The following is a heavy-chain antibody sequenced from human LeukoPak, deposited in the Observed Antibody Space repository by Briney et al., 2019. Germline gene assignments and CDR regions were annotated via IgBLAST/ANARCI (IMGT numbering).Heavy chain of an antibody. CDR3: ARVGVWFGETDLDY. J-gene: IGHJ4*02. V-gene: IGHV3-21*01. D-gene: IGHD3-10*01. CDR2: ISSSSSYI. CDR1: GFTSSSYA. Sequence: GGSLRLSCATSGFTSSSYAMSWVRQAPGKGLEWVSSISSSSSYIYYADSVKGRFTISRDNAKNSLYLQMNSLRAEDTAVYYCARVGVWFGETDLDYWGQGTLVTVSS.